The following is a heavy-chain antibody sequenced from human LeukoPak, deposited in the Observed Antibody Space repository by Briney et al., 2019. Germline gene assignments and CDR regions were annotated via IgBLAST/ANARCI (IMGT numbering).Heavy chain of an antibody. CDR2: IYYSGDT. J-gene: IGHJ5*02. CDR1: DGSISGYS. V-gene: IGHV4-59*01. Sequence: PSETLSLTCTVSDGSISGYSWSWIRQPPGKGLEWIGYIYYSGDTNYNPSLKNRVTLSVDTPRNQLSLQLSSVTTADTAVYYCVRGPYGASISKWFDPWGQGTLVIVSS. D-gene: IGHD4/OR15-4a*01. CDR3: VRGPYGASISKWFDP.